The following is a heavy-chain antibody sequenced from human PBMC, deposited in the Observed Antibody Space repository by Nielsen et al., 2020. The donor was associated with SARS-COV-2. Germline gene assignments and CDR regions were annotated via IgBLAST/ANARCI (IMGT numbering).Heavy chain of an antibody. D-gene: IGHD3-16*02. J-gene: IGHJ6*02. Sequence: LSLTCAASGFTFSSYGMHWVRQAPGKGLEWVAVIWYDGSNKYYADSVKGRFTISRDNSKNTLYLQMNSLRAEDTAVYYCAGHLSWYGMDVWGQGTTVTVPS. CDR2: IWYDGSNK. CDR1: GFTFSSYG. V-gene: IGHV3-33*01. CDR3: AGHLSWYGMDV.